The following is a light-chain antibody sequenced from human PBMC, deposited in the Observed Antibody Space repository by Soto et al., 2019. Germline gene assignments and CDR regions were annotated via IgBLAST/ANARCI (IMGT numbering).Light chain of an antibody. V-gene: IGLV2-8*01. J-gene: IGLJ1*01. Sequence: LTAPRCATCSPGRSLTIYCTGTSSDVGGYNYVSWYQQHPGKAPKLMIYEVIKRPSGVPDRFSGSKSGNTASLTVSGLQAEDEADYYCSSFAGSTNFAVFGTGTKVTVL. CDR3: SSFAGSTNFAV. CDR2: EVI. CDR1: SSDVGGYNY.